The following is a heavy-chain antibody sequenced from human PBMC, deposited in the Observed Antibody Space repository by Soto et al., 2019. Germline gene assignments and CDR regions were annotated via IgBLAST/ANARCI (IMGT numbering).Heavy chain of an antibody. Sequence: ASVKVSCKASGGTFSSYDISWVRQAPGQGLEWMGGIIPIFGTANYAQKFQGRVTITADESTSTAYMELSSLRSEDTAVYYCARGGYSGSYFVVWYYYGMDVWGQGTTVTVSS. CDR3: ARGGYSGSYFVVWYYYGMDV. D-gene: IGHD1-26*01. J-gene: IGHJ6*02. CDR2: IIPIFGTA. CDR1: GGTFSSYD. V-gene: IGHV1-69*13.